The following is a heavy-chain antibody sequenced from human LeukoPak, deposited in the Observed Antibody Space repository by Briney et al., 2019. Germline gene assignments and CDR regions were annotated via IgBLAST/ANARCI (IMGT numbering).Heavy chain of an antibody. V-gene: IGHV3-7*01. CDR1: GFTFSSYW. CDR2: IKQDGSEK. Sequence: GGSLRLSCAASGFTFSSYWMHWVRQAPGKGLEWVANIKQDGSEKYYVDSVKGRFTISRDNAKNSLYLQMNSLRAEDTAVYYCARARNLNYYDSSGQYYYYYYGMAVWGQGTTVTVSS. D-gene: IGHD3-22*01. CDR3: ARARNLNYYDSSGQYYYYYYGMAV. J-gene: IGHJ6*02.